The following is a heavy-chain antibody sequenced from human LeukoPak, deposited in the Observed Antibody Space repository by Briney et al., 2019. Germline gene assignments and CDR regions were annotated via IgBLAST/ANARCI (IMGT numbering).Heavy chain of an antibody. Sequence: SETLSLTCAMYGGSFSGYYWSWIRQPPGKGLEWIGQINHSGSTNYNPSLKSRVTISVDTSKNQFSLKLSSVTAADTAVYYCARGGRGQWLLSNWFDPWGQGTLVTVSS. CDR1: GGSFSGYY. J-gene: IGHJ5*02. CDR2: INHSGST. CDR3: ARGGRGQWLLSNWFDP. V-gene: IGHV4-34*01. D-gene: IGHD6-19*01.